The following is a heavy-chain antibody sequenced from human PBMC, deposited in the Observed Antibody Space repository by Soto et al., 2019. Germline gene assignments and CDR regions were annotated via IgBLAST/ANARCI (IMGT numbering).Heavy chain of an antibody. Sequence: ASGKVSCNASGYTFTSYYMHWVRQAHGQGLEWMGIINPSGGSTSYAQKFQGRVTMTRDTSTSTVYMELSSLRSEDTAVYYCARVRMYSSSWPVAFDIWGQGTMVTVSS. V-gene: IGHV1-46*03. D-gene: IGHD6-13*01. CDR1: GYTFTSYY. J-gene: IGHJ3*02. CDR3: ARVRMYSSSWPVAFDI. CDR2: INPSGGST.